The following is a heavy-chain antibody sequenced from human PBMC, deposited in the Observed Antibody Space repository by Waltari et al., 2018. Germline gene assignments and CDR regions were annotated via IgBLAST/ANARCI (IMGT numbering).Heavy chain of an antibody. CDR2: INPNSGGT. CDR3: ARVVWGIAESWFDP. V-gene: IGHV1-2*02. J-gene: IGHJ5*02. Sequence: QVQLVQSGAEVKKPGASVQVSCKPSGYPFTGYYMHWVRQAPGQGLEWMGWINPNSGGTNYAQKFQGRVTMTRDTSISTAYMELSRLRSDDTAVYYCARVVWGIAESWFDPWGQGTLVTVSS. CDR1: GYPFTGYY. D-gene: IGHD6-13*01.